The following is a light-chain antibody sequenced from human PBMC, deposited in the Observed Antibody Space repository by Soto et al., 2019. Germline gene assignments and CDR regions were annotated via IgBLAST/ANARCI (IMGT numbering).Light chain of an antibody. J-gene: IGKJ2*01. CDR3: QQCSDWPLT. V-gene: IGKV3-11*01. CDR2: DAS. CDR1: QSVSRY. Sequence: EIVLTQSPVTLSLSPGERATLSCRASQSVSRYLAWYQQKPGQAPRLLIYDASNRATGLPARFSGSGSGTDFTLTISSLEPEYFAVYYCQQCSDWPLTFGQGTTLEIK.